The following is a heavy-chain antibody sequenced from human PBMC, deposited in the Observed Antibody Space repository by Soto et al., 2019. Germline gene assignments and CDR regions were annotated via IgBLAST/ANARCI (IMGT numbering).Heavy chain of an antibody. CDR2: IIPIFGTA. D-gene: IGHD3-9*01. V-gene: IGHV1-69*13. J-gene: IGHJ6*02. Sequence: AASVKVSCKASGGTFSSYAISWVRQAQRQGLEWMGGIIPIFGTANYAQKFQGRVTITADESTSTAYMELSSLRSEDTAVYYCATAPYYDILTGYYIYYYYGMDVWGQGTTVTVSS. CDR1: GGTFSSYA. CDR3: ATAPYYDILTGYYIYYYYGMDV.